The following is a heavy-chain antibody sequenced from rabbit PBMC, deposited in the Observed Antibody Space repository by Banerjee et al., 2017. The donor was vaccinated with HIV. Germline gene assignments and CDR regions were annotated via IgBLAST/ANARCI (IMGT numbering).Heavy chain of an antibody. CDR2: IDTNSGST. D-gene: IGHD1-1*01. Sequence: LEESGGGLVQPEGSLTLTCTASGFSFSSTYWMCWVRQAPGKGLEWIGCIDTNSGSTWYASWVKGRFTSSKTSSTTVTLQMTSLTAADTSTYFCARCSSGYYRYYFDLWGQGTLVTV. CDR3: ARCSSGYYRYYFDL. V-gene: IGHV1S45*01. CDR1: GFSFSSTYW. J-gene: IGHJ4*01.